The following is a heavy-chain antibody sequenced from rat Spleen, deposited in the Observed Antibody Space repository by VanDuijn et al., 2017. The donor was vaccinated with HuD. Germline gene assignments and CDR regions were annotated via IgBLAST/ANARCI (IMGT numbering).Heavy chain of an antibody. Sequence: EVPLVESGGGLVQPGRSLKFSCAASGFTFSNYDMAWVRQAPTKGLEWVASISTGGGNTYYRDSVKGRFTISRDNAKSTLYLQMDSLRSEDTATYYCTTRIITVAVPDYWGQGIMVTVSS. CDR3: TTRIITVAVPDY. J-gene: IGHJ2*01. CDR2: ISTGGGNT. D-gene: IGHD1-2*01. CDR1: GFTFSNYD. V-gene: IGHV5S23*01.